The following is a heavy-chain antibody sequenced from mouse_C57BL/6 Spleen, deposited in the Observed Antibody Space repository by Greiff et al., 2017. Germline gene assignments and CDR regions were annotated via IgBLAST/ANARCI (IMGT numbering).Heavy chain of an antibody. D-gene: IGHD1-1*01. CDR1: GFTFSSYA. Sequence: EVQGVESGGGLVKPGGSLKLSCAASGFTFSSYAMSWVRQTPEKRLEWVATISDGGSYTYYPDNVKGRFTISRDNAKNNLYLQMGHLKSEDTAMCYCARDNGYDSSYGTPHWYFDVWGTGTTVTVSS. CDR3: ARDNGYDSSYGTPHWYFDV. V-gene: IGHV5-4*01. J-gene: IGHJ1*03. CDR2: ISDGGSYT.